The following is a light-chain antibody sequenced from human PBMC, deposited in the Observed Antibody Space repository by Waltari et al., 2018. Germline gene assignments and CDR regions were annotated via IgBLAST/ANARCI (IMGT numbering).Light chain of an antibody. CDR3: NSRDSSGYHLVV. J-gene: IGLJ2*01. CDR1: RPRTNY. CDR2: VKN. Sequence: SSELLQDPAVFVDLGQPVTITSHGDRPRTNYARWYQQKPGQAPVLVIYVKNTRPAGIPDRLSGSSSGNTASLTITGAEAEDEAYDYCNSRDSSGYHLVVFGGGTKLTVL. V-gene: IGLV3-19*01.